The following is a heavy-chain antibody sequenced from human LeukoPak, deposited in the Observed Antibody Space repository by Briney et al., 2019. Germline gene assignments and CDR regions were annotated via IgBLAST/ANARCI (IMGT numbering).Heavy chain of an antibody. Sequence: GGSLRLSCAASGFTFSSYGMHWVRQAPGKGLEWVAFIRYDGSNKYYADSVKGRFTISRDNSKNTLYLQMNSLRPEDTALYYCGKSAGYCSTTTCPPPDYWGQGTLVTVSS. CDR3: GKSAGYCSTTTCPPPDY. J-gene: IGHJ4*02. CDR2: IRYDGSNK. D-gene: IGHD2-2*03. CDR1: GFTFSSYG. V-gene: IGHV3-30*02.